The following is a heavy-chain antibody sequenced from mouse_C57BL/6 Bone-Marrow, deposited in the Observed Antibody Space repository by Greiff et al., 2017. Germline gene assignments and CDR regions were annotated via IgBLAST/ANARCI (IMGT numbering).Heavy chain of an antibody. CDR2: IYPGDGDT. CDR1: GYAFSSSW. J-gene: IGHJ4*01. CDR3: ACPPMDY. V-gene: IGHV1-82*01. Sequence: QVQLQQSGPELVKPGASVKISCKASGYAFSSSWMNWVKQRPGKGLEWIGRIYPGDGDTNYNGKFKGKATLTADKSSSTAYMQLSSLTSEDSAVYFCACPPMDYWGQGTSVTVSS.